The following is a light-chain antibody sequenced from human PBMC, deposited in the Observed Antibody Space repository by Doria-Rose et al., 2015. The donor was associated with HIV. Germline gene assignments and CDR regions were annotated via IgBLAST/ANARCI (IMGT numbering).Light chain of an antibody. CDR2: DAS. CDR1: QSVSTN. CDR3: QQYDNWSPIT. V-gene: IGKV3-15*01. Sequence: TQSPVTLPVSPGESATLSCRASQSVSTNVAWYQQKPGQAPRLLIYDASTRATGVPARFSGSGSWTEFTPTISSLQSEDFAVYYCQQYDNWSPITFGQGTRLET. J-gene: IGKJ5*01.